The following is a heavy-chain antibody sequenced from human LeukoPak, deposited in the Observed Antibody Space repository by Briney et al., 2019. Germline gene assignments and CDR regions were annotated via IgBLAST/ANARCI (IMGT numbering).Heavy chain of an antibody. Sequence: GGSLRLSCAASGFTFSSYSMNWVRQAPGKGLEWVSYISSSSSTIYYADSVKGRFTISRDNAKNSLYLQMNSLRADDTAVYYCARGVQYPTAQKLSSRYYFDYWGQGTLVTVSS. CDR1: GFTFSSYS. V-gene: IGHV3-48*01. J-gene: IGHJ4*02. CDR2: ISSSSSTI. CDR3: ARGVQYPTAQKLSSRYYFDY. D-gene: IGHD6-19*01.